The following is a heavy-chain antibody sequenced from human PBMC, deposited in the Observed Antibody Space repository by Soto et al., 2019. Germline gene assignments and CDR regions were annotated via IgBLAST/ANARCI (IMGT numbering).Heavy chain of an antibody. CDR3: ASHGPRKYIYYDYIRALYYFDN. J-gene: IGHJ4*02. D-gene: IGHD5-12*01. Sequence: SETLSLTCTVSGGSISSYYWSWIRQPPGKGLEWIGYIYYNGTTNYNPSLKSRVTISVDTSKNQFSLKLRSVTDADTAVYYCASHGPRKYIYYDYIRALYYFDNWGQGTLVTVSS. CDR1: GGSISSYY. V-gene: IGHV4-59*08. CDR2: IYYNGTT.